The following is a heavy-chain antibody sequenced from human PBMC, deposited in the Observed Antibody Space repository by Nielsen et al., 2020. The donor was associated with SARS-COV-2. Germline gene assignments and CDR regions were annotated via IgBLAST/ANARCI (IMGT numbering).Heavy chain of an antibody. CDR2: IGTAGDT. CDR3: ARDLLYSNYDYYYYYGMDV. CDR1: GFTFSSYD. D-gene: IGHD4-11*01. Sequence: GESLKISCAASGFTFSSYDMHWVRQATGKGLEWVSAIGTAGDTYYPGSVKGRFTISRENAKNSLYLQMNSLRAGDTAVYYCARDLLYSNYDYYYYYGMDVWGQGTTVTVSS. V-gene: IGHV3-13*04. J-gene: IGHJ6*02.